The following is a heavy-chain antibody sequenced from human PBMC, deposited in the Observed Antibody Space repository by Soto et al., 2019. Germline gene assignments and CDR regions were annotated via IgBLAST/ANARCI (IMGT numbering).Heavy chain of an antibody. CDR3: ARGPYCSGDTCYPATFDY. CDR1: GFTFSKYD. J-gene: IGHJ4*02. CDR2: IGTAGHT. Sequence: GGSLRLSCAASGFTFSKYDMHWVRQGTGEGLEWVSAIGTAGHTYYPGSVEGRFTISRENARSSLYLQLDSLTAGDTAVFYCARGPYCSGDTCYPATFDYWGQGTLVTVSS. D-gene: IGHD2-15*01. V-gene: IGHV3-13*01.